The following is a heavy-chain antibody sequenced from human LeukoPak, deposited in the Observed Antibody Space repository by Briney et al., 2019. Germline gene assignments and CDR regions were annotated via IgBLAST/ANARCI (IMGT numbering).Heavy chain of an antibody. CDR1: GYTFTSYG. Sequence: ASVKVSCKASGYTFTSYGISWVRQAPGQGLEWMGWISAYNGNTNYAQKLQGRVTMTTDTSTSTAYMELRSLRSDDTAVYYCARGSAVTGYYYYYYYMDVWGKGTTVTVSS. CDR2: ISAYNGNT. CDR3: ARGSAVTGYYYYYYYMDV. J-gene: IGHJ6*03. D-gene: IGHD4-17*01. V-gene: IGHV1-18*01.